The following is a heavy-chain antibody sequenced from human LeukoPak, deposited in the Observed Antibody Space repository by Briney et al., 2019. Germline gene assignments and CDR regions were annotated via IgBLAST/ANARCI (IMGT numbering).Heavy chain of an antibody. V-gene: IGHV4-34*01. D-gene: IGHD3-10*01. CDR1: GETFSDFH. J-gene: IGHJ6*04. CDR2: INHGGST. Sequence: PSETLSLTCAVYGETFSDFHWSWIRQSPRKGLEWIGEINHGGSTNYNPSLKSRVTISVDTSKNQFSLRLSSVTAADMAVYYCARVRVDVVRGARYGMDVWGKGTTVTVSS. CDR3: ARVRVDVVRGARYGMDV.